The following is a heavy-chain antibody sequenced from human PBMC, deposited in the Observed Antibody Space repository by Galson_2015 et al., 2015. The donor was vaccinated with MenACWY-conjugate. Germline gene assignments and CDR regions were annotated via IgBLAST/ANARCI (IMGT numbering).Heavy chain of an antibody. V-gene: IGHV3-74*03. CDR2: ICAGGISI. D-gene: IGHD6-19*01. J-gene: IGHJ6*02. CDR1: GFAFSNYC. Sequence: SLRLSCAASGFAFSNYCMHWVRQGPGKGLECVSRICAGGISIMYGDSVRGRFTISRDDAENTLYLQMDGLRVDDTAVYFCVRGSSGWRGMDIWGQGTTVTVSS. CDR3: VRGSSGWRGMDI.